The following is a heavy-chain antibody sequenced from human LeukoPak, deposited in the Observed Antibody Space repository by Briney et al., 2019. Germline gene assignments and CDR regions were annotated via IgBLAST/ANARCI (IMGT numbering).Heavy chain of an antibody. J-gene: IGHJ6*03. V-gene: IGHV1-2*02. CDR3: ARDRGTTVVTPTYYYYYYMDV. D-gene: IGHD4-23*01. Sequence: ASVKVSCKASGGTFSSYAISWVRQAPGQGLEWMGWINPNSGGTNYAQKFQGRVTMTRDTSISTAYMELSRLRSDDTAVYYCARDRGTTVVTPTYYYYYYMDVWGKGTTVTVSS. CDR2: INPNSGGT. CDR1: GGTFSSYA.